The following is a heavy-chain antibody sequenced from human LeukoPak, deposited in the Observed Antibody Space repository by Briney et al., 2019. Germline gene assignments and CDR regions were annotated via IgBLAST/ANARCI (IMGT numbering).Heavy chain of an antibody. D-gene: IGHD6-6*01. CDR1: GYSFTSYW. CDR3: ARPYSSLPLEDAFDI. CDR2: IYPGDSDT. V-gene: IGHV5-51*01. Sequence: GESLKISCKGSGYSFTSYWIGWVRQMPGKGLEWMGIIYPGDSDTRYSPSFQGQVTISADKSISTAYLQWSSLKASDTAMYYCARPYSSLPLEDAFDIWGQGTMVTVSS. J-gene: IGHJ3*02.